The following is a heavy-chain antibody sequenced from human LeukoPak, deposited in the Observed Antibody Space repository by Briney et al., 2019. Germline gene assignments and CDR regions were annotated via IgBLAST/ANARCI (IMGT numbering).Heavy chain of an antibody. V-gene: IGHV3-53*01. Sequence: GGSLRLSCAASGFTVSSNYMTWVRQAPGKGLEWVSVIYKNAITYYADTVKGRFTISRDNSKNMLYLQMNSLGAEDTAVYYCARGVHTLRDYYYYMDVWGKGTTVTISS. CDR1: GFTVSSNY. J-gene: IGHJ6*03. CDR2: IYKNAIT. CDR3: ARGVHTLRDYYYYMDV. D-gene: IGHD2-2*02.